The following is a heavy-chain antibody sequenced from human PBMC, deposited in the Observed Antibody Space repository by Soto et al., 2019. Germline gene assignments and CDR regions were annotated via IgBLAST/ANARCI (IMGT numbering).Heavy chain of an antibody. CDR3: ARDVVGATNLFDP. CDR2: ISAYNGNT. Sequence: APVEVSSEASGLTFTSRGIMWVRQAPGQGLEWMGWISAYNGNTNYAQKLQGRVTMTTDTSTSTAYMELRSLRSDDTAVYYCARDVVGATNLFDPWGQGTLVTVSS. CDR1: GLTFTSRG. V-gene: IGHV1-18*01. J-gene: IGHJ5*02. D-gene: IGHD1-26*01.